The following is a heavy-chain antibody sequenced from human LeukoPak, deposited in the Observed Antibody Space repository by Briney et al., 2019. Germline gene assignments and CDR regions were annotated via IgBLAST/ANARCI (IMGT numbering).Heavy chain of an antibody. CDR2: IYYSGST. V-gene: IGHV4-59*01. CDR3: ARSSAISIDY. CDR1: GGSISSDY. J-gene: IGHJ4*02. D-gene: IGHD5-12*01. Sequence: NPSETLSLTCTVSGGSISSDYWSWIRQPPGKGLEWIGYIYYSGSTNYNPSLKSRVTISVDTSKNQFPLKLSSVTAADTAVYYCARSSAISIDYWGQGFLVTVSP.